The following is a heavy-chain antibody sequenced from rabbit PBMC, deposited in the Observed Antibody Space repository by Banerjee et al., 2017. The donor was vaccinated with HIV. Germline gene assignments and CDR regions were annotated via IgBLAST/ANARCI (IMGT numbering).Heavy chain of an antibody. CDR3: ARDAGTSFSTYGMDL. D-gene: IGHD8-1*01. CDR2: IYAGSSGST. Sequence: QEQLVESGGGLVKPGASLTLTCIASGVSFSGSSYMCWVRQAPGKGLEWIACIYAGSSGSTYSATWAKGRFTISKTSSTTVTLQMTSLTVADTATYFCARDAGTSFSTYGMDLWGQGTLVTVS. CDR1: GVSFSGSSY. V-gene: IGHV1S45*01. J-gene: IGHJ6*01.